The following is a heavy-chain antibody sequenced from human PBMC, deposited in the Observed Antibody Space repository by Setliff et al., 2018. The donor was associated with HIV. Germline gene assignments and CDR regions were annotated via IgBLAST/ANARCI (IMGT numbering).Heavy chain of an antibody. CDR1: GFTFSKAW. CDR3: ARDPYPYGDYGDWYFDL. Sequence: PGGSLRLSCAAAGFTFSKAWMSWFRQTPGKGLEWVGRIKSRTVTETTDVAAPVKGRFTISRDDSQNMVYLQMNSLRAEDTAVYYCARDPYPYGDYGDWYFDLWGRGTLVTVS. V-gene: IGHV3-15*01. D-gene: IGHD4-17*01. CDR2: IKSRTVTETT. J-gene: IGHJ2*01.